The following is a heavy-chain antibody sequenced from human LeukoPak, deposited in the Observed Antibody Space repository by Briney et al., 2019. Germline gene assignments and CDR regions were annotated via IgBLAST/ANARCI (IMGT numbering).Heavy chain of an antibody. Sequence: GRSLRLSCAASGFTFSTYWMHWVRQVPGKGLVWVSRIGTDGSGTIYADSVRGRFTISRDNAKNTLYLQMNSLRAEDTAVYYCARVGGSPYFDYGGQGSLVTVPS. V-gene: IGHV3-74*01. CDR1: GFTFSTYW. CDR3: ARVGGSPYFDY. CDR2: IGTDGSGT. D-gene: IGHD1-26*01. J-gene: IGHJ4*02.